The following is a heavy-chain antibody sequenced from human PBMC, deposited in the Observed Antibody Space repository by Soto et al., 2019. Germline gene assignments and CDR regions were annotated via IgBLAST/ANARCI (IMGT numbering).Heavy chain of an antibody. CDR3: SRAPSGYSPLDE. V-gene: IGHV1-2*02. CDR1: GYTFTDYY. D-gene: IGHD3-22*01. CDR2: INTNSAVT. J-gene: IGHJ4*02. Sequence: GASVKVSCTTSGYTFTDYYIHWVRRAPGQGLQWMGWINTNSAVTDLSQEFRGRVTLTRDMYIDTAYMELGRLRSDDTAVYYGSRAPSGYSPLDEWGQATLVTV.